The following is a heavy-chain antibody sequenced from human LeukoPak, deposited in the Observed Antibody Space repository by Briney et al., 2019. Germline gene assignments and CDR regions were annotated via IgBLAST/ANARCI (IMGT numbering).Heavy chain of an antibody. Sequence: SQTLSLTCALSGDTFSSNSAAWDWIRQSPSRGLEWLGRTYYRSKWYNDYTLSVKSRITINPDTSKNQFSLQLNSVTPEDMAVYYCARSAGHFDYWGQGTLVTVSS. CDR1: GDTFSSNSAA. CDR2: TYYRSKWYN. CDR3: ARSAGHFDY. J-gene: IGHJ4*02. V-gene: IGHV6-1*01.